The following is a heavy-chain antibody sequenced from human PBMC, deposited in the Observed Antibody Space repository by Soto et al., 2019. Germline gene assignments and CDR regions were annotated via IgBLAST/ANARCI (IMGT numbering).Heavy chain of an antibody. CDR2: ISGSGGST. V-gene: IGHV3-23*01. Sequence: VQLLESGGDLVQPGGSLGLSCEASGFTFSNYAMRWVRQAPGKGLEWVSVISGSGGSTNYADSAKGRFTISRDNSMDTLYLQMNSLRAEDTAVYYCARVFYYDILTGKSYNMDVWGQGTTVIVSS. D-gene: IGHD3-9*01. CDR1: GFTFSNYA. J-gene: IGHJ6*02. CDR3: ARVFYYDILTGKSYNMDV.